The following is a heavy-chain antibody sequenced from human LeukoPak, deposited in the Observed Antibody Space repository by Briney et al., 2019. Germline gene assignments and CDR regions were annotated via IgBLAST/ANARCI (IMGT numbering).Heavy chain of an antibody. J-gene: IGHJ4*02. V-gene: IGHV3-74*01. D-gene: IGHD2/OR15-2a*01. CDR1: GFTFTDHW. Sequence: GGSLRVSCVASGFTFTDHWMHWVRQVPGKGLLWVSRINPDGRRTVYADSVKGRFIVSRDNAKNTLYLQMNSLTAGDTALYYCTRDAKNNRDFDLWGQGTLVTVSS. CDR2: INPDGRRT. CDR3: TRDAKNNRDFDL.